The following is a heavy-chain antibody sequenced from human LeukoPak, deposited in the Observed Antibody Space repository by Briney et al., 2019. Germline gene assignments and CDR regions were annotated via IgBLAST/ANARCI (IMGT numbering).Heavy chain of an antibody. Sequence: PSETLSLTCAVYGVSFSGYYWSWIRQPPGKGLEWIGEINHSGSTNYNPSLKSRVTISVDTSKNQFSLKLSSVTAADTAVYYCARAVNYGDFFDSWGQGTLVTVSS. CDR3: ARAVNYGDFFDS. J-gene: IGHJ4*02. V-gene: IGHV4-34*01. D-gene: IGHD4-17*01. CDR1: GVSFSGYY. CDR2: INHSGST.